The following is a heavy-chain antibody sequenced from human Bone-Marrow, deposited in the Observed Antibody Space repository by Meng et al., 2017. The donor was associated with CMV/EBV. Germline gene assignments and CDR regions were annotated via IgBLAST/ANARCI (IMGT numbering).Heavy chain of an antibody. CDR2: ISGSSSTI. J-gene: IGHJ4*02. CDR3: ARAYCGDIACAPSY. V-gene: IGHV3-48*04. CDR1: GFRFSNFS. Sequence: GESLKISCAVSGFRFSNFSMNWVRQAPGMGLEWVSYISGSSSTIYYADSVKGRFTISRDNAKNSLFLQMSTLRVEDTAVYYCARAYCGDIACAPSYWGQGTLVTVSS. D-gene: IGHD2-21*01.